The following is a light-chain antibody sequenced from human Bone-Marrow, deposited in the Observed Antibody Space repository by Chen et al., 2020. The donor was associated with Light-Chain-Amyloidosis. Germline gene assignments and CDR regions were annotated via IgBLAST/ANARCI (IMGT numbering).Light chain of an antibody. J-gene: IGLJ2*01. V-gene: IGLV3-25*03. CDR2: RDT. Sequence: SYELTQPPSVSVSPGQTARITCSGDDLPTKYAYWYQQKPGQAPVLVIHRDTERPSGISERFSGSSSGTTATLTISGVQAEDEADYHCRSAGSSGTYEEIFGGGTKLTVL. CDR1: DLPTKY. CDR3: RSAGSSGTYEEI.